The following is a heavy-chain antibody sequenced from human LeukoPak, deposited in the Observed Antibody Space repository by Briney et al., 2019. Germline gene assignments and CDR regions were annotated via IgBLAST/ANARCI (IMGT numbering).Heavy chain of an antibody. CDR3: AKRSEHVWGTYRYFDY. Sequence: PGGSLRLSCAASGFTFSSYAMSWVRQAPGKGLEWVSAISGSGGSTYYADSVKGRFTVSRDNSKNTLYLQMNSLRAEDTAVYYCAKRSEHVWGTYRYFDYWGQGTLVTVSS. J-gene: IGHJ4*02. CDR1: GFTFSSYA. CDR2: ISGSGGST. V-gene: IGHV3-23*01. D-gene: IGHD3-16*02.